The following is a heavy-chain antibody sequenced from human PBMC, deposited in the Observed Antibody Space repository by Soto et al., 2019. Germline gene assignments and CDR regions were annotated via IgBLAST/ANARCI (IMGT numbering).Heavy chain of an antibody. V-gene: IGHV3-23*01. J-gene: IGHJ4*02. Sequence: EVQLLESGGGLVKPGGSLRLSCAASGFTFTDYATTWVRQAPGKGLEWVSSISGSGSSTFYAGSVKGRFTISRDNSRNTVSLQMNSLRAEDTAVYYCAKASSTISPDYWGQGTLVTVSS. D-gene: IGHD6-6*01. CDR3: AKASSTISPDY. CDR1: GFTFTDYA. CDR2: ISGSGSST.